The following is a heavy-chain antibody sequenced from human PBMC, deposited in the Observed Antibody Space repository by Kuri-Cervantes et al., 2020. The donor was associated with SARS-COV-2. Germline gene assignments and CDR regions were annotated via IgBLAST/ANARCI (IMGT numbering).Heavy chain of an antibody. Sequence: GESLKISCAASGFTFSNAWMSWVCQAPRKGLEWVSYISRSSSTIYYADSVKGRFTSSRDNAKNSLYLQMNSLRAEDTAVYYCARVSCSNTSCYADYWGQGTLVTVSS. D-gene: IGHD2-2*01. CDR2: ISRSSSTI. CDR3: ARVSCSNTSCYADY. V-gene: IGHV3-48*01. J-gene: IGHJ4*02. CDR1: GFTFSNAW.